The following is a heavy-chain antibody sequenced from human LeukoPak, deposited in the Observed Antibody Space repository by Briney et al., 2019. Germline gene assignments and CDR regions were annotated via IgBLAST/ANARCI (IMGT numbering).Heavy chain of an antibody. CDR3: AREGVGYGMDV. Sequence: GGSLRLSCAASGFTVSSNYMSWVRQAPGKGLEWVSVIYSGGSTYYADSVKGRFTISRDNSRNTLYLQMNSLRAEDTAVYYCAREGVGYGMDVWGQGTTVTVSS. CDR1: GFTVSSNY. D-gene: IGHD3-10*01. J-gene: IGHJ6*02. CDR2: IYSGGST. V-gene: IGHV3-53*01.